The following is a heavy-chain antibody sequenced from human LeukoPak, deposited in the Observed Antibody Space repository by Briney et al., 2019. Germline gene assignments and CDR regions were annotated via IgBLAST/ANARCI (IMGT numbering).Heavy chain of an antibody. Sequence: PSQTLSLTCTVSGGSISSGGYYWSWIRQPPGKGLEWIGYIYHSGSTYYNPSLKSRVTISVDRSKNQFSLKLSSVTAADTAVYYCARGRHRLNWFDPWGQGTLVTVSS. D-gene: IGHD1-14*01. V-gene: IGHV4-30-2*01. CDR2: IYHSGST. CDR3: ARGRHRLNWFDP. J-gene: IGHJ5*02. CDR1: GGSISSGGYY.